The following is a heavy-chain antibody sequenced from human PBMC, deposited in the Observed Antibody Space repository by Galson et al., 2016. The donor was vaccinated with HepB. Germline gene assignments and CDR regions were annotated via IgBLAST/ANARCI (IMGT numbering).Heavy chain of an antibody. CDR3: ARDGATAMVFYYYYYMDV. J-gene: IGHJ6*03. D-gene: IGHD5-18*01. CDR1: GFTFSSYA. Sequence: SLRLSCAASGFTFSSYAMHWVRQAPGKGLEWVAVISYDESNKYYADSVKGRFTISRDNSKNTLFLQMNSLRAEDTAVYYCARDGATAMVFYYYYYMDVWGKGTTVTVSS. CDR2: ISYDESNK. V-gene: IGHV3-30-3*01.